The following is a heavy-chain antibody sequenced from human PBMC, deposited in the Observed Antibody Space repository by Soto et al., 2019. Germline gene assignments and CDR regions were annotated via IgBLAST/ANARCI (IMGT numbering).Heavy chain of an antibody. CDR3: AANIVATYWDY. D-gene: IGHD5-12*01. CDR2: ISGSGGST. CDR1: GFTFSSYA. J-gene: IGHJ4*02. V-gene: IGHV3-23*01. Sequence: LRLSCAASGFTFSSYAMSWVRQAPGKGLEWVSAISGSGGSTYYADSVKGRFTISRDNSKNALYLQMNSLRAADTAVYYCAANIVATYWDYWGQGTLVTVSS.